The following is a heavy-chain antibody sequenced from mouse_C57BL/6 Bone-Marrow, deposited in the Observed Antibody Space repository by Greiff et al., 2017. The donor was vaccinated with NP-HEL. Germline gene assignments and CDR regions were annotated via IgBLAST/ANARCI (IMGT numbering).Heavy chain of an antibody. D-gene: IGHD4-1*01. CDR1: GFTFSDYG. Sequence: EVKLVESGGGLVKPGGSLKLSCAASGFTFSDYGMHWVRQAPEKGLEWVAYISSGSSTIYYADTVKGRFTISRDNAKNTLFLQMTSLRSEDTAMYYCARGTGGFAYWGQGTLVTVSA. J-gene: IGHJ3*01. CDR3: ARGTGGFAY. CDR2: ISSGSSTI. V-gene: IGHV5-17*01.